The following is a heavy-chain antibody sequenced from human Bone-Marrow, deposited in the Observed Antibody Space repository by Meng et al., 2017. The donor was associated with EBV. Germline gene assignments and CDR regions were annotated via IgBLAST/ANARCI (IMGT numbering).Heavy chain of an antibody. CDR3: ARVVARSYFDY. CDR1: GGSISSGGYS. V-gene: IGHV4-30-2*01. Sequence: RRLQESGSGLVKPSQTLSLTCAVSGGSISSGGYSWSWIRQPPGKGLEWIGYIYHSGSTYYNPSLKSRVTISVDRSKNQFSLKLSSVTAADTAVYYCARVVARSYFDYWGQGTLVTVSS. J-gene: IGHJ4*02. CDR2: IYHSGST.